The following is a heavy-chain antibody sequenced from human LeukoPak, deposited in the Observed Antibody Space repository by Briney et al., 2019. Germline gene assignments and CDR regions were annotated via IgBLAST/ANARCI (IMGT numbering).Heavy chain of an antibody. J-gene: IGHJ4*02. CDR3: ARDANRGSFDH. CDR2: IFYTGIT. CDR1: GGSISNSAYY. D-gene: IGHD2/OR15-2a*01. V-gene: IGHV4-39*07. Sequence: PSETLSLTCTVSGGSISNSAYYWGWIRQPPGRGLEWIGSIFYTGITYHNPSLESRITITRDMSKNQFSLKLTSVTAADTAVYYCARDANRGSFDHWGQGTPVTVSS.